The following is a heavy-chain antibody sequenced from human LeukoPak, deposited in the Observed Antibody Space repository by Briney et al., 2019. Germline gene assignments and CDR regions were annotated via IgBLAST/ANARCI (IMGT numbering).Heavy chain of an antibody. Sequence: GGSLTLSCAASGFTFSSYAMSWVRQAPGKGLEWVSAISGSGGSTYYADSVKGRFTISRDNSKNTLYLQMNSLRAEDTAVYYCAKTTDRDYYYYYGMDVWGQGTTVTVSS. V-gene: IGHV3-23*01. J-gene: IGHJ6*02. D-gene: IGHD3-10*01. CDR1: GFTFSSYA. CDR3: AKTTDRDYYYYYGMDV. CDR2: ISGSGGST.